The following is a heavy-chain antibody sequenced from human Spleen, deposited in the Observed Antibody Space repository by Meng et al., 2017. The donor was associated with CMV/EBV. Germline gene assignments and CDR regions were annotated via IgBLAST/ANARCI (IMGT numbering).Heavy chain of an antibody. D-gene: IGHD3-3*01. CDR1: GGSISSASYY. V-gene: IGHV4-39*07. CDR3: ARGRNFWSGYRVGYGMDV. CDR2: VYYSGST. J-gene: IGHJ6*02. Sequence: SETLSLTCTVSGGSISSASYYWAWIRQRPGKGLEWIGNVYYSGSTNYNPSLRSRVTISIDTSKSQFSLKLSSVTAADTAVYYCARGRNFWSGYRVGYGMDVWGQGTTVTVSS.